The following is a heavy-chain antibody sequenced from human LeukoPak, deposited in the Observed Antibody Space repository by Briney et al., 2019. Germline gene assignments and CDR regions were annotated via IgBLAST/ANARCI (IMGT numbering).Heavy chain of an antibody. J-gene: IGHJ6*02. Sequence: SVKVSCKASGGTFSSYAISWVRQAPGQGLEWMGGINPIFGTANYAQKFQGRVTITADESTSTAYMELSSLRSEDTAVYYCARGESGKDYYGMDVLGQGTTVTVSS. CDR2: INPIFGTA. D-gene: IGHD3-3*01. CDR1: GGTFSSYA. CDR3: ARGESGKDYYGMDV. V-gene: IGHV1-69*13.